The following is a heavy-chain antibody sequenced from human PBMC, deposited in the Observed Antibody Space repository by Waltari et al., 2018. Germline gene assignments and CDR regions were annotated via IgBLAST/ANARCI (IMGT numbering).Heavy chain of an antibody. CDR3: AREGLVHAFDF. Sequence: EVQLVESGGGLIQPGGSLSLSCAASGFPVCSYNMTWVRQAPGKGLEWVANIKHDGFEKYSVDSVKGRFTISRDNAKNSLYLVMNSLRAEDTAVYFCAREGLVHAFDFWGQGTMVTVSS. CDR1: GFPVCSYN. J-gene: IGHJ3*01. CDR2: IKHDGFEK. D-gene: IGHD4-17*01. V-gene: IGHV3-7*01.